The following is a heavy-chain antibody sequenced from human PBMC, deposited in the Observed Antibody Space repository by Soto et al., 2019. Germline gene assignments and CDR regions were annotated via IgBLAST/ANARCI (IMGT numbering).Heavy chain of an antibody. CDR2: IYYSGST. CDR1: GGSISSSSYY. Sequence: SETLSLTCTVSGGSISSSSYYWGWIRQPPGKGLEWIGSIYYSGSTYYNPSLKSRVTISVDTSKNQFSLKLSSVTAADTAVYYCARHPIPPDYDILTDGYYYYMDVWGKGTTVTVSS. CDR3: ARHPIPPDYDILTDGYYYYMDV. D-gene: IGHD3-9*01. J-gene: IGHJ6*03. V-gene: IGHV4-39*01.